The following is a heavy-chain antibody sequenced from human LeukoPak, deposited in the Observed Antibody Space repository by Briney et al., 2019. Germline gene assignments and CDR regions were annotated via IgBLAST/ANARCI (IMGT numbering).Heavy chain of an antibody. D-gene: IGHD3-22*01. CDR3: ATRLYYYDSSGYAFDI. Sequence: ASVKVSCKASGYTFTSYGISWVRQAPGQGLEWMGWISAYNGNTNYAQKLQGRVTMTTDTSTSTAYMELSSLRSEDTAVYYCATRLYYYDSSGYAFDIWGQGTMDTVSS. CDR1: GYTFTSYG. CDR2: ISAYNGNT. J-gene: IGHJ3*02. V-gene: IGHV1-18*01.